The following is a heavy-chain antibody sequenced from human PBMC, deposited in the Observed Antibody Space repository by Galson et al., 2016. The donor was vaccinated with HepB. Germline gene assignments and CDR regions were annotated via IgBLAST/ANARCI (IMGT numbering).Heavy chain of an antibody. CDR1: GFTFSSYG. CDR2: VSHDGTDA. D-gene: IGHD3-3*01. Sequence: SLRLSCADSGFTFSSYGIHWVRQAPGRGLKWVAVVSHDGTDAFYADSVKGRFTISRDNSKNTVYLQMKSLRAEETAVYYCAKDSGDNDFWSGHYRGIGFRYCGMAVWGQGTTVTVSS. V-gene: IGHV3-30*18. CDR3: AKDSGDNDFWSGHYRGIGFRYCGMAV. J-gene: IGHJ6*01.